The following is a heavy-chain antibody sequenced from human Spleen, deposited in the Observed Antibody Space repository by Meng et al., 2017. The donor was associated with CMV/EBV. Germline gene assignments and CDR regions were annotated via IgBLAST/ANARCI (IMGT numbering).Heavy chain of an antibody. CDR1: FTVSGSA. CDR3: TRNLWFGESLDWFDP. CDR2: IRSKTNNYAT. V-gene: IGHV3-73*01. Sequence: FTVSGSAMHWVRQASGKGLEWVGRIRSKTNNYATAYAASVKGRFTVSRDDSQNTAYLEMNSLRTEDTAVYYCTRNLWFGESLDWFDPWGQGTLVTVSS. D-gene: IGHD3-10*01. J-gene: IGHJ5*02.